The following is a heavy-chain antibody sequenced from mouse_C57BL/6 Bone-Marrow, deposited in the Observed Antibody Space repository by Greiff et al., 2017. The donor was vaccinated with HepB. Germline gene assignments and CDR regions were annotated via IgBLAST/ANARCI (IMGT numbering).Heavy chain of an antibody. J-gene: IGHJ3*01. D-gene: IGHD3-1*01. CDR1: GFTFSSYA. Sequence: EVKLVESGEGLVKPGGSLKLSCAASGFTFSSYAMSWGRQTPEKRLEWVAYISSGGDYIYYADTVKGRFTIYRDNARNTLYLQMSNLKSEDTALYSCRRAGLWFAYWGQGNLVTVSA. CDR3: RRAGLWFAY. CDR2: ISSGGDYI. V-gene: IGHV5-9-1*02.